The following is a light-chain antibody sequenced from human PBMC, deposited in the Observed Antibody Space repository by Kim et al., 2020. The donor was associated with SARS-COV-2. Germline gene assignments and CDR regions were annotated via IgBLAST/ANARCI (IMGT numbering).Light chain of an antibody. CDR1: NLASKFG. J-gene: IGLJ1*01. CDR3: HVWDSLSEHHV. CDR2: SDN. Sequence: SYELTQPPSVSVAPGTPATITCGGDNLASKFGVHWYQQKPGQAPVLVIYSDNNRPSGIPERFSGSKSGNTATLTISRVEAGDEADYYCHVWDSLSEHHVFAAGTKVTVL. V-gene: IGLV3-21*04.